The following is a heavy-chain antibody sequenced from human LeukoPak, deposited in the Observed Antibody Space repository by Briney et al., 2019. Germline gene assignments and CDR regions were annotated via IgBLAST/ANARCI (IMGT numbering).Heavy chain of an antibody. V-gene: IGHV3-23*01. CDR1: GFTVSSNY. D-gene: IGHD3-10*01. CDR2: ISGSGGST. Sequence: GGSLRLSCAASGFTVSSNYMSWVRQAPGKGLEWVSAISGSGGSTYYADSVKGRFTISRDNSKNTLYLQMNSLRAEDTAVYYCAKSPDGYYPYYYYYYMDVWGKGTTVTVSS. J-gene: IGHJ6*03. CDR3: AKSPDGYYPYYYYYYMDV.